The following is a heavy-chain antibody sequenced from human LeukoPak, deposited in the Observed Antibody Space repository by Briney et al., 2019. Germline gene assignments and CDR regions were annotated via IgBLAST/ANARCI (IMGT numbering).Heavy chain of an antibody. D-gene: IGHD4-17*01. J-gene: IGHJ3*02. V-gene: IGHV3-48*04. CDR3: ARVPRYGDYGIGAFDI. Sequence: GRSLRLSCAASGFIFNSYAMHWVRQAPGKGLEWVSYISSSGSTIYYADSVKGRFTISRDNAKNSLYLQMNSLRAEDTAVYYCARVPRYGDYGIGAFDIWGQGTMVTVSS. CDR1: GFIFNSYA. CDR2: ISSSGSTI.